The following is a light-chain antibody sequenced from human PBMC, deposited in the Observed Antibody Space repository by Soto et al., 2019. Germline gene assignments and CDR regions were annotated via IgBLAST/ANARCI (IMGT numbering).Light chain of an antibody. CDR2: GAS. V-gene: IGKV3-20*01. J-gene: IGKJ1*01. CDR1: QSVASRN. Sequence: EIVLTQSPGTLSLSPGERATLSCRASQSVASRNLAWYQQKSGQAPRLLIYGASSREIQTPERFSGSGAGTDFTLTISGLEPEDFEVYYCQHFGNSIWTFGQGTKVDIK. CDR3: QHFGNSIWT.